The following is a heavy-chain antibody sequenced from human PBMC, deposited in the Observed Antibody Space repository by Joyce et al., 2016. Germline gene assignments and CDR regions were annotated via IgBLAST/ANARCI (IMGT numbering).Heavy chain of an antibody. CDR1: GFPFSTYR. V-gene: IGHV3-48*02. CDR2: ISSSSTSI. CDR3: TRKMTAAFLFDS. D-gene: IGHD2-21*02. J-gene: IGHJ4*02. Sequence: EVQLVESGGGLVQPGGSLRLSCEASGFPFSTYRMNWVRQAPGKGLEWISYISSSSTSIYYADSVKGRFTISRDNAKNSLYLQMNSLRDEDTAIYYCTRKMTAAFLFDSWGQGALVTVSS.